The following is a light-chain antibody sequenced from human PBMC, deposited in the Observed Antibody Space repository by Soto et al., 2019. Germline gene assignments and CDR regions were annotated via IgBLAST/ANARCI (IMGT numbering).Light chain of an antibody. CDR3: QQYGSSPRT. CDR2: GAS. J-gene: IGKJ1*01. Sequence: EIVLTQSPGTLSLSPGERATLSCRASESVSNSYLAWYQQKPGQAARLLIYGASSRATGIPDRFSGSGSGTDFTLTISRLEPEDFALYYCQQYGSSPRTFGQGTKVEI. V-gene: IGKV3-20*01. CDR1: ESVSNSY.